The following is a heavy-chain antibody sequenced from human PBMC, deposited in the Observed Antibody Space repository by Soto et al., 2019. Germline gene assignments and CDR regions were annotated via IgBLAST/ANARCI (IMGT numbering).Heavy chain of an antibody. J-gene: IGHJ3*02. CDR3: ARDGGYENAFDI. D-gene: IGHD3-16*01. CDR1: GFTFSSYG. CDR2: IWYDGSNK. V-gene: IGHV3-33*01. Sequence: QVQLVESGGGVVQPGRSLRLSCAASGFTFSSYGMHWVRQAPGKGLEWVAVIWYDGSNKYYADSVKGRFTISRDNSKNRLYLEMNSLRAEDAAVYYCARDGGYENAFDIWGQGTMVTVSS.